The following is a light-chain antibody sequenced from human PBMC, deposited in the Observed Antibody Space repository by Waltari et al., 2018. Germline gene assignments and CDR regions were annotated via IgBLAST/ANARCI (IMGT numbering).Light chain of an antibody. CDR2: DAS. CDR1: QSVSSN. Sequence: EIVMTQSPATLSVSPGETATPSCRASQSVSSNVAWYQKKPGQAPRLLIYDASNRATSIPAKFRGSGSGTEFTLTISSLQSEDFAVYYCQQYNRWPPITFGHGTRLEIK. J-gene: IGKJ5*01. CDR3: QQYNRWPPIT. V-gene: IGKV3-15*01.